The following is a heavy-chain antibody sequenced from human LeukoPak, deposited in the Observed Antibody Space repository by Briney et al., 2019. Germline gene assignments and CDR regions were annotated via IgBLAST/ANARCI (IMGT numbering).Heavy chain of an antibody. CDR2: IYTSGST. Sequence: SETLSLTCTVPGGSISSGSYYWSWIRQPAGKGLEWIGRIYTSGSTNYNPSLKSRVTISVDTSKNQFSLKLSSVTAADTAVYYCARAGIVVVPAAFDPWGQGTLVTVSS. CDR3: ARAGIVVVPAAFDP. D-gene: IGHD2-2*01. CDR1: GGSISSGSYY. J-gene: IGHJ5*02. V-gene: IGHV4-61*02.